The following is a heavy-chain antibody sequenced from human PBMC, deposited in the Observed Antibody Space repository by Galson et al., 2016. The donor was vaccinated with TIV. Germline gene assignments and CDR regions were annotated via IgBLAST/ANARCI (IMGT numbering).Heavy chain of an antibody. V-gene: IGHV4-39*01. CDR3: ARNFSSGWFDL. CDR2: VYYSGST. CDR1: GGSMYGTNFY. Sequence: LSLTCSVSGGSMYGTNFYWGWLRQSPGKGLEWIGSVYYSGSTTYNPSLKSRVTISVDTSRNQFSLRLSSMTAADTALYYCARNFSSGWFDLWGQGTLVTVSS. D-gene: IGHD6-19*01. J-gene: IGHJ4*02.